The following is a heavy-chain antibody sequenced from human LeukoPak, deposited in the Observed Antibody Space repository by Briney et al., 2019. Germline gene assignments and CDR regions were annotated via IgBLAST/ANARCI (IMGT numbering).Heavy chain of an antibody. D-gene: IGHD3-10*01. Sequence: SETLSLTCTVSGGSISSSSHYWAWIRQPPGKGLEWIGSIYYSGTTYYNPSLKSRVTISVHTSKNQFSLNLSSVTAADTAVYSCASEKKTYCSGSGSCPETNWFDPWGQGTLVTVSS. CDR1: GGSISSSSHY. CDR2: IYYSGTT. V-gene: IGHV4-39*01. J-gene: IGHJ5*02. CDR3: ASEKKTYCSGSGSCPETNWFDP.